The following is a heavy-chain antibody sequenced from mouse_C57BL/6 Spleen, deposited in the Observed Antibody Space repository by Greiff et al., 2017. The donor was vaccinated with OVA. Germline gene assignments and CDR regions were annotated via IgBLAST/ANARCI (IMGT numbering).Heavy chain of an antibody. Sequence: QVQLQQPGAELVRPGSSVKLSCKASGYTFTSYWMHWVKQRPIQGLEWIGNIDPSDSETHYNQKFKDKATLTADKSSSTAYMQLSSLTSEDSAVYYCAIDDDVYSHEGWYYFDYWGQGTTLTVSS. D-gene: IGHD2-3*01. CDR1: GYTFTSYW. J-gene: IGHJ2*01. V-gene: IGHV1-52*01. CDR3: AIDDDVYSHEGWYYFDY. CDR2: IDPSDSET.